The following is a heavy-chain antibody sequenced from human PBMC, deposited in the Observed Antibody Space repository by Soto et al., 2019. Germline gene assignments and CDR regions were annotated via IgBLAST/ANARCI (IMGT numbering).Heavy chain of an antibody. J-gene: IGHJ5*02. V-gene: IGHV4-34*01. D-gene: IGHD3-3*01. CDR3: ARGPPSVRFLGLWSDP. Sequence: QVQLQQWGAGLLKPSETLSLTCAVAGGSFSGYFWTWVRQPPGKGLEWIGEMIHSGTSNYNPSLRGRVTISVDTSMNKFSMKLTAVTAADTGVYYCARGPPSVRFLGLWSDPWGQGTLVSVSS. CDR1: GGSFSGYF. CDR2: MIHSGTS.